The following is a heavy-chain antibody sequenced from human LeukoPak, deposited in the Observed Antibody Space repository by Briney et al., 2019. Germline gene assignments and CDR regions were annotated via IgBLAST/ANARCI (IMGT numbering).Heavy chain of an antibody. CDR1: GGSISSYY. CDR3: ARSGVGGLWFDP. CDR2: IYYSGST. V-gene: IGHV4-59*01. J-gene: IGHJ5*02. Sequence: PSETLSLTCTVSGGSISSYYWSWIRQPPGKGLEWIGYIYYSGSTNYNPSLKSRVTISVDTSKNQFSLKLSSVTAADTAVYYCARSGVGGLWFDPWGQGTLVTVSS. D-gene: IGHD3-10*01.